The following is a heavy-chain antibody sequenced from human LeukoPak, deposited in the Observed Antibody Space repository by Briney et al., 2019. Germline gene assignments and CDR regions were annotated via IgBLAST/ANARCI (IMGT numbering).Heavy chain of an antibody. D-gene: IGHD3-10*02. J-gene: IGHJ6*04. V-gene: IGHV3-30*04. CDR2: ISYDGSQK. CDR3: AELGITMIGGV. CDR1: GFTFSRYA. Sequence: GGSLRLSCAASGFTFSRYAMHWVRQAPGKGLDWVALISYDGSQKYFADSVKGRFTISRDNSKNTLYLQMNSLRPEDTAVYYCAELGITMIGGVWGKGTTVTISS.